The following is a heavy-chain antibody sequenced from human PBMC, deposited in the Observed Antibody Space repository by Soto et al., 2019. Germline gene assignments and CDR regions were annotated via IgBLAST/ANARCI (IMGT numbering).Heavy chain of an antibody. CDR1: GGSISSSSYY. Sequence: NPSETLSLTCTVSGGSISSSSYYWGWIRQPPGKGLEWIGSIYYSGSTYYNPSLKSRVTISVDTSKNQFSLKLSSVTAADTAVYYCARHLLWYYYDSSGCFDYWGQGTLVTVSS. V-gene: IGHV4-39*01. J-gene: IGHJ4*02. CDR3: ARHLLWYYYDSSGCFDY. D-gene: IGHD3-22*01. CDR2: IYYSGST.